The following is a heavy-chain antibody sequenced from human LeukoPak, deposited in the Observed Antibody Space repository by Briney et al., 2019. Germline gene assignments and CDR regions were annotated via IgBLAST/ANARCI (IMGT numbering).Heavy chain of an antibody. CDR2: ISGYNGNT. V-gene: IGHV1-18*01. Sequence: GAPVKVSCKASGYTFATYGISWFRQAPGQGLEWMGWISGYNGNTNHAQKFQGRVTMTTDTSTSTAYMELRGLRSDDTAVYYCARLYCSGANCYPIYGDPFDYWGQGTLVTVSS. J-gene: IGHJ4*02. D-gene: IGHD2-15*01. CDR1: GYTFATYG. CDR3: ARLYCSGANCYPIYGDPFDY.